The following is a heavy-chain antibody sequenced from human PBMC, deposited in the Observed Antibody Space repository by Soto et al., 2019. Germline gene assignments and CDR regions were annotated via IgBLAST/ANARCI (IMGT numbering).Heavy chain of an antibody. CDR2: ISGSGDNT. CDR1: GFTFSSYA. Sequence: EVQLLESGGGLVQPGGSLRLSCAASGFTFSSYALNWVRQAPGKGLEWVAVISGSGDNTYYADSVKGRFTISRDNSKNTLYLQMNSLSAEDTGVYYCAKDLGTDDFWSAYYTYYYMDVWGKGTTVTVSS. J-gene: IGHJ6*03. CDR3: AKDLGTDDFWSAYYTYYYMDV. D-gene: IGHD3-3*01. V-gene: IGHV3-23*01.